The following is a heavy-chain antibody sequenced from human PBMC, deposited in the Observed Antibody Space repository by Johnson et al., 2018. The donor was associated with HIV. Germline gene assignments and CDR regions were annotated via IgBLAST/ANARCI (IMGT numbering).Heavy chain of an antibody. CDR2: ISYDGSNK. V-gene: IGHV3-30-3*01. J-gene: IGHJ3*02. CDR3: ARVRIIYSSSSHAFDI. Sequence: QVQLVESGGGVVQPGGSLRLSCAASGFTFDDNTMHWVRQAPGKGLEWVAVISYDGSNKYYADSVKGRFTISRDNSKNTLYLQMSSLRVEDTAVYCCARVRIIYSSSSHAFDIWGQGTIVTVSS. D-gene: IGHD6-6*01. CDR1: GFTFDDNT.